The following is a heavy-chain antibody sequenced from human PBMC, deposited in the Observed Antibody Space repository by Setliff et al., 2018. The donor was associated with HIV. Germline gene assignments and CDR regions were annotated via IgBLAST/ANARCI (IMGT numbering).Heavy chain of an antibody. V-gene: IGHV4-39*01. D-gene: IGHD4-17*01. Sequence: SETLSLTCTVSGGSISSSSYYWDWIRQPPGKSLEWVGSIFYTGSTNYRPSLESRVIVSLDTSKNQFSLKLSSVTAADTAVYYCTRRDVTTGMDSWGPGIQVTVSS. CDR3: TRRDVTTGMDS. CDR2: IFYTGST. J-gene: IGHJ4*02. CDR1: GGSISSSSYY.